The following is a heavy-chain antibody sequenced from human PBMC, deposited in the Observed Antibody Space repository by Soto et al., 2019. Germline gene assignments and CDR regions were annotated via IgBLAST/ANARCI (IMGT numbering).Heavy chain of an antibody. Sequence: SETLSLTCTVSGGSISSGGYYWSWIRQHPGKGLEWIGYIYYSGSTYYNPSLKSRVTISVDTSKNQFSPKLSSATAADTAVYYCARETARAKTAGGANWFDTWGQGTLVTVSS. V-gene: IGHV4-31*03. CDR3: ARETARAKTAGGANWFDT. CDR2: IYYSGST. D-gene: IGHD3-10*01. CDR1: GGSISSGGYY. J-gene: IGHJ5*02.